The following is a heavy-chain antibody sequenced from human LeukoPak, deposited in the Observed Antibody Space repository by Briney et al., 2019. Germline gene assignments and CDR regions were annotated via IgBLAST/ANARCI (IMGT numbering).Heavy chain of an antibody. CDR2: ISGSGGST. J-gene: IGHJ6*02. V-gene: IGHV3-23*01. Sequence: GGSLRLSCVGSGFTSIAYALTWARQAPGKGLEWVSAISGSGGSTYYADSVKGRFTISRDNSKNTLYLQMNSLRAEDTAVYYCAKDGGGRYYYGSGSYSFNYYYYGMDVWGQGTTVTVSS. D-gene: IGHD3-10*01. CDR3: AKDGGGRYYYGSGSYSFNYYYYGMDV. CDR1: GFTSIAYA.